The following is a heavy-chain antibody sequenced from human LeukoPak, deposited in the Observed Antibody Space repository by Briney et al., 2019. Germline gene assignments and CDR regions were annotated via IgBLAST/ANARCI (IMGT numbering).Heavy chain of an antibody. CDR3: ARAMEKYSFLLPSENYFDY. D-gene: IGHD5-18*01. J-gene: IGHJ4*02. CDR1: GASISSGDYY. CDR2: LFYSGST. Sequence: PSETLSLTCTVSGASISSGDYYWSWIRQPPGKGLEWIGSLFYSGSTYYNPSLKSRVTISVDTSKNQFSLKLSSVTAADAAVYYCARAMEKYSFLLPSENYFDYWGQGTLVTVSS. V-gene: IGHV4-39*07.